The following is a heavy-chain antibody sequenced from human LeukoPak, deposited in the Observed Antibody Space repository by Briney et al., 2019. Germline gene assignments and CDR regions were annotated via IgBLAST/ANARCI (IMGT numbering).Heavy chain of an antibody. V-gene: IGHV3-9*01. Sequence: GRSLRLSCAASGFTFDDYAMHWVRQAPGKGLEWVSGISWNSGSIGYADSVKGRFTISRDNSKNTLYLQMNSLRAEDTAVYYCAKGYTVAVGYWGQGTLVTVSS. CDR3: AKGYTVAVGY. CDR2: ISWNSGSI. CDR1: GFTFDDYA. D-gene: IGHD6-19*01. J-gene: IGHJ4*02.